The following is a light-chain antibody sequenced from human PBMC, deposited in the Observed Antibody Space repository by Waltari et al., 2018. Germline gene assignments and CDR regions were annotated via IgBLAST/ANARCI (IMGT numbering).Light chain of an antibody. Sequence: EIVMTQSPATLSVSPGERATLSCRASQSVRSNLAWYQQIPGQAPRLLIYGASTRATGIPARFSGSGSGTEFTLTISRLQSEDFAVYYCQQYNNWPPLTFGGGTNVEIK. CDR1: QSVRSN. CDR2: GAS. CDR3: QQYNNWPPLT. V-gene: IGKV3-15*01. J-gene: IGKJ4*01.